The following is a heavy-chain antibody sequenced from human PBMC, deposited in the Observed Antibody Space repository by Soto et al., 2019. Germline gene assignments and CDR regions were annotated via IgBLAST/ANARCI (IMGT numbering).Heavy chain of an antibody. J-gene: IGHJ5*02. D-gene: IGHD3-22*01. V-gene: IGHV4-34*01. Sequence: SETLSLTCAVYGVSFSGYYWSWIRQPPGKGLEWIGEINHSGSTNYNPSLKRRVTITVDTSKNQFFLKLSSVTAADAAVDYCARGRYYYDRSGYWLKRRWFDPWGQGNLVTVSS. CDR1: GVSFSGYY. CDR3: ARGRYYYDRSGYWLKRRWFDP. CDR2: INHSGST.